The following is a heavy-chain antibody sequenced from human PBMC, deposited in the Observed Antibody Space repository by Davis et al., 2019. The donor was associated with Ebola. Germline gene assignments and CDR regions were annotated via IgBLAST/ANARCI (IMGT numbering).Heavy chain of an antibody. CDR3: ARHLYGEGAFDI. V-gene: IGHV4-34*01. CDR2: INHSGST. J-gene: IGHJ3*02. CDR1: GGSFSGYY. Sequence: MPSETLSLTCAVYGGSFSGYYWSWIRQPPGKGLEWIGEINHSGSTNYDPSLKSRVTISVDTSKSQFSLKVSSVTAADTAVYYCARHLYGEGAFDIWGQGTMVTVSS. D-gene: IGHD3-10*01.